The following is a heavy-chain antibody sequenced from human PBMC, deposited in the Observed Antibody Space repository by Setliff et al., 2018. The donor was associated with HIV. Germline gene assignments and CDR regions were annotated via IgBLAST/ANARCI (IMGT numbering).Heavy chain of an antibody. D-gene: IGHD1-26*01. CDR2: ISKDGREK. Sequence: GGSLRLSCVASGFTFRNYWMTWVRQAPGKGLEWVSSISKDGREKYYVDSVKGRFTVSRDNARNSLYLDMSSLTADDTAFYFCARDHDDEWELRPLGFWGRGTLVTV. J-gene: IGHJ4*02. CDR3: ARDHDDEWELRPLGF. V-gene: IGHV3-7*03. CDR1: GFTFRNYW.